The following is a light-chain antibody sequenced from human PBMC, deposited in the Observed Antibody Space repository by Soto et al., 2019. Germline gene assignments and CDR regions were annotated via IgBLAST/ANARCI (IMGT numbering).Light chain of an antibody. CDR3: SSYTSSL. CDR1: SSDVGGYNY. V-gene: IGLV2-14*01. J-gene: IGLJ1*01. CDR2: DVS. Sequence: QSALPQPASVSVSPGQSITISCTGTSSDVGGYNYVSWYQQHPGKAPKLMIYDVSNRPSGVSNRFSGSKSGNTASLTISGLQAEDEADYYCSSYTSSLFGTGTKVTVL.